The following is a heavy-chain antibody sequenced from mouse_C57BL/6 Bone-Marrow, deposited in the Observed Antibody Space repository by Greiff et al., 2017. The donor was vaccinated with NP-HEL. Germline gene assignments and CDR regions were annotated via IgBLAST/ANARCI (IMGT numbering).Heavy chain of an antibody. CDR3: TTSSTVVEGAWFAY. J-gene: IGHJ3*01. CDR1: GFNIKDDY. CDR2: IDPENGDT. Sequence: EVQGVESGAELVRPGASVKLSCTASGFNIKDDYMHWVKQRPEQGLEWIGWIDPENGDTEYASKFQGKATITADTSSNTAYLQLSSLTSEDTAVYYCTTSSTVVEGAWFAYWGQGTLVTVSA. V-gene: IGHV14-4*01. D-gene: IGHD1-1*01.